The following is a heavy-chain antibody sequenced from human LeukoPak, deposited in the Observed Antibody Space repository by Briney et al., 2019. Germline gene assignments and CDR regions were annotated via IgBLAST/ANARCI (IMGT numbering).Heavy chain of an antibody. CDR2: ISSSSTTI. CDR3: ARDPDQGRGFDF. D-gene: IGHD1-26*01. V-gene: IGHV3-48*01. J-gene: IGHJ4*02. CDR1: GFTFSSYS. Sequence: GGSLSLSCAASGFTFSSYSMNWVRQAPGKGLEWVSYISSSSTTIYYADSVKGRFTISRDNAKNSLYLQMNSLRVEDTAVYYCARDPDQGRGFDFWGQGTLVTASS.